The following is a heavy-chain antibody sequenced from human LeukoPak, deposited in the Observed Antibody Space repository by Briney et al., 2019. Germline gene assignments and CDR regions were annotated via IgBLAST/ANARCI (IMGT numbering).Heavy chain of an antibody. CDR2: ITLSSTTI. V-gene: IGHV3-48*02. Sequence: GGSLRLSCAASGFTFSSYSMNWVRKAPGKGLEWVSYITLSSTTIYYADSVKGRFTISRDNAKNSLYLQVSSLRDEDTAVYYCARGHSMDVWGQGTTVTVSS. CDR1: GFTFSSYS. CDR3: ARGHSMDV. J-gene: IGHJ6*02.